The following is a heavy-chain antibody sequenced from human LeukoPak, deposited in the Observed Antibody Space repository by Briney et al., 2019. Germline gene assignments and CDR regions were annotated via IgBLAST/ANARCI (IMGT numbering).Heavy chain of an antibody. V-gene: IGHV4-59*01. J-gene: IGHJ6*02. Sequence: SETLSPTCTVSGGSISSYYWSWIRQPPGKGLEWIGYIYYSGSTNYNPSLKSRVTISVDTSKNQFSLKLSSVTAADTAVYYCARMKDYYYGSGNSRYYYGMDVWGQGTTVTVSS. D-gene: IGHD3-10*01. CDR1: GGSISSYY. CDR3: ARMKDYYYGSGNSRYYYGMDV. CDR2: IYYSGST.